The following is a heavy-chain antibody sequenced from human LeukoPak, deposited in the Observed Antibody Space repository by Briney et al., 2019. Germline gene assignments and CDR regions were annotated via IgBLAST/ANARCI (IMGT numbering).Heavy chain of an antibody. Sequence: PGGSLTLSCGASGFTFRSYAMIGVRQAPGKAVEGVSDISCSGGSTYYADSVKGRFAISRDNSKNTLYLQMNGLSAEDTGIYYCAKDLNGDGGRWFYWGEGTLDSVPS. V-gene: IGHV3-23*01. CDR3: AKDLNGDGGRWFY. CDR1: GFTFRSYA. CDR2: ISCSGGST. J-gene: IGHJ4*02. D-gene: IGHD3-16*01.